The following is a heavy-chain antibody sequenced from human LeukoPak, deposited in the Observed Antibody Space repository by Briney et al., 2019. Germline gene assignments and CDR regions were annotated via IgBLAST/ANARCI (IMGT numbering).Heavy chain of an antibody. CDR1: GFTFSTYW. D-gene: IGHD1-7*01. V-gene: IGHV3-21*01. CDR2: ISSSSSYI. Sequence: GSLRLSCAASGFTFSTYWMHWVRQAPGKGLEWVSSISSSSSYIYYADSVKGRFTISRDNAKNSLYLQMNSLRAEDTAVYYCARDSGNYLDAFDIWGQGTMVTVSS. CDR3: ARDSGNYLDAFDI. J-gene: IGHJ3*02.